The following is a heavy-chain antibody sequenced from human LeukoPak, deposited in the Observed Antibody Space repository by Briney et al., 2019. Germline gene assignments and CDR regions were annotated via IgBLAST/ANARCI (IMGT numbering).Heavy chain of an antibody. J-gene: IGHJ4*02. CDR1: GFTFSSYS. CDR3: ATLXXGYSXSWYNSGLLDY. D-gene: IGHD6-13*01. CDR2: ISSSSSYI. Sequence: PGGSLRLSCAASGFTFSSYSMNWVRQAPGKGLEWVSSISSSSSYIYYADSVKGRFTISRDNAKNSLYLQMNSLRAEDTAVYYCATLXXGYSXSWYNSGLLDYWGQGTLVTVSS. V-gene: IGHV3-21*01.